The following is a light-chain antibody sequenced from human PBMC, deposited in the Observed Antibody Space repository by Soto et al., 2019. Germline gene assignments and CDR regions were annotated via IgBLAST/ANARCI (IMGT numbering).Light chain of an antibody. CDR3: ISYTSSSNAGL. Sequence: QSALTQPASVSGSPGQSITISCSGTSSDVGGYDHVSWYQHHPGEAPKLMIYEVSYRPSGVSTRFSGSQSGNTASLTISGLQAEDEADYYCISYTSSSNAGLCGGGTKVTVL. CDR2: EVS. V-gene: IGLV2-14*01. CDR1: SSDVGGYDH. J-gene: IGLJ2*01.